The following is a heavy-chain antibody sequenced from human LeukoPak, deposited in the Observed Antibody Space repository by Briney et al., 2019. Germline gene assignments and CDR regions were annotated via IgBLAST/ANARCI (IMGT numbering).Heavy chain of an antibody. D-gene: IGHD2-15*01. CDR1: GFTFSSRW. CDR2: INTDGSTT. J-gene: IGHJ6*02. Sequence: GGSLRLSCVASGFTFSSRWMHWVRQAPGKGLVWVSIINTDGSTTRYADFVEGRFTISRDNARNTLYLEMNSLRVEDTAVYFCAEISRTMDVWGQGTTVTV. V-gene: IGHV3-74*01. CDR3: AEISRTMDV.